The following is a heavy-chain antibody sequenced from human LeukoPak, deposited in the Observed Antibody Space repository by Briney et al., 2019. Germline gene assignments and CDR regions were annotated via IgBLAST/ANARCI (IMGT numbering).Heavy chain of an antibody. CDR2: INAGNGNT. D-gene: IGHD2-15*01. V-gene: IGHV1-3*01. J-gene: IGHJ4*02. Sequence: ASVKASCKVSGYTLTELSMHWVRQAPGQRLEWMGWINAGNGNTKYSQKFQGRVTITRDTSASTAYMELSSLRSEDTAVYYCARSRVPAGKYCSGGSCYGGFDYWGQGTLVTVSS. CDR1: GYTLTELS. CDR3: ARSRVPAGKYCSGGSCYGGFDY.